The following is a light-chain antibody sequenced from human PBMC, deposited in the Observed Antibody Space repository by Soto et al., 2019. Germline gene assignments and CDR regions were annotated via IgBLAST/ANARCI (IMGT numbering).Light chain of an antibody. Sequence: QSVLTQPASVSGSPGQSITISCTGTSSDVGDYDYVSWYQHHPGKAPKLMIYEVSNRPSGVSNRFSASKSGNTASLTISGLQPEDEADYYCSSYTSSSTLLFAAGTKVTVL. CDR2: EVS. CDR3: SSYTSSSTLL. CDR1: SSDVGDYDY. J-gene: IGLJ1*01. V-gene: IGLV2-14*01.